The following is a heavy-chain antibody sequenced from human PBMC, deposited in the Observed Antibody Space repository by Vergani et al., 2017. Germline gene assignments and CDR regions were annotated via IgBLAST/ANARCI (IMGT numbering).Heavy chain of an antibody. CDR3: ARVRRDDSSGYYYYYGMDV. V-gene: IGHV4-61*02. Sequence: QVQLQESGPGLLKPSQTLSLTCSVAGDSISSGNYYWNWIRQPAGKGLEWMGRIYSSGSTSYNPSIKSRVTISVDTSKNQFSLKLSSVTAADTAVYYCARVRRDDSSGYYYYYGMDVWGQGTTVTVSS. J-gene: IGHJ6*02. CDR2: IYSSGST. D-gene: IGHD3-22*01. CDR1: GDSISSGNYY.